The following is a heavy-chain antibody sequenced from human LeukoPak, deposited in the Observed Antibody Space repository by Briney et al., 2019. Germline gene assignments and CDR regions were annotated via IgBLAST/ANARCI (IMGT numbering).Heavy chain of an antibody. V-gene: IGHV3-21*01. Sequence: GGSLRLSCAASGFTFSSYSMNWVRQAPGKGLEWVSSISSSSSYIYYADSVKGRFTISRVNAKNSLYLQMNSLRAEDTAVYYCASQETMVRGVTDYWGQGTLVTVSS. D-gene: IGHD3-10*01. J-gene: IGHJ4*02. CDR3: ASQETMVRGVTDY. CDR1: GFTFSSYS. CDR2: ISSSSSYI.